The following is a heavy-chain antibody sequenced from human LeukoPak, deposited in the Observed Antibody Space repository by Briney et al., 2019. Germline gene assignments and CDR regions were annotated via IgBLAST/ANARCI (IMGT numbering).Heavy chain of an antibody. CDR3: ARDRRPSYYDSSGYSNFDY. Sequence: SVKVSCKASAGTFSSYAISWVRQAPGRGLEWMGGIIPIFGTTNYAQKFQGRVTITADESTSTAYMELNSLRSENTAVYYCARDRRPSYYDSSGYSNFDYWGQGTLVTVSS. CDR1: AGTFSSYA. V-gene: IGHV1-69*13. CDR2: IIPIFGTT. J-gene: IGHJ4*02. D-gene: IGHD3-22*01.